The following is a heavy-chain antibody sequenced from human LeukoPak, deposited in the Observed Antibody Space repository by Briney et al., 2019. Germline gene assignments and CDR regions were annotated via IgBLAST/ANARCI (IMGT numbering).Heavy chain of an antibody. V-gene: IGHV3-23*01. Sequence: PGGSLRLSCAASGFTFSSYAMSWVRQAPGKGLEWVSAISGSGGSTYYADSVKGRFTISRDDAKNSMFLQMNNLRAEDTALYYCVRGRDYAGVDASLDLWGRGTLVTVS. CDR2: ISGSGGST. CDR1: GFTFSSYA. J-gene: IGHJ5*02. CDR3: VRGRDYAGVDASLDL. D-gene: IGHD4-17*01.